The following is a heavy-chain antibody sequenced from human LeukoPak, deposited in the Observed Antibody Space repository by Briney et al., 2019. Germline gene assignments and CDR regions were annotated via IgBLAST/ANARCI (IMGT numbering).Heavy chain of an antibody. J-gene: IGHJ6*04. CDR3: AELGITMIGGV. CDR1: GFTFTRYW. V-gene: IGHV3-7*01. D-gene: IGHD3-10*02. CDR2: INENGSEK. Sequence: SGGSLRLSCAASGFTFTRYWMSWVRQAPGKGLEWVANINENGSEKKYLDSVKGRFTISRDNARNFVYLQLNSLRAEDTAVYYCAELGITMIGGVWGKGTTVTISS.